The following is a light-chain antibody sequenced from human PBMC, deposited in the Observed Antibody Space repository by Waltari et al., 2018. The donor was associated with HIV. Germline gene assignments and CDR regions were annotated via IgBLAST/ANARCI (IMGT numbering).Light chain of an antibody. J-gene: IGLJ2*01. CDR1: ALPRKY. CDR2: EDS. CDR3: YSTNSSDNDRVL. Sequence: SYELTQPPSVSVSPEQTASITCSGDALPRKYAFWYQQKSGQAPVLVIYEDSKRPSGIPERFSGSSSGTMATLTISGAQVEDEGDYYCYSTNSSDNDRVLFGGGTNLTVL. V-gene: IGLV3-10*01.